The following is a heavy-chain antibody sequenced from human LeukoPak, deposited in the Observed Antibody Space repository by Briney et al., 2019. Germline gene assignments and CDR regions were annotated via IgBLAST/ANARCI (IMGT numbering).Heavy chain of an antibody. J-gene: IGHJ4*02. Sequence: PGGSLRLSCAASGFTVSSNYMSWIRQAPGKGLEWVSFISSSGSTKYYADSVKGRFAISRDNTKNSLYLQMSSLRAEDTAVYYCARERTPKYFYGSGTFDRYYDYWGQGTLVTVSS. D-gene: IGHD3-10*01. CDR1: GFTVSSNY. CDR3: ARERTPKYFYGSGTFDRYYDY. CDR2: ISSSGSTK. V-gene: IGHV3-11*04.